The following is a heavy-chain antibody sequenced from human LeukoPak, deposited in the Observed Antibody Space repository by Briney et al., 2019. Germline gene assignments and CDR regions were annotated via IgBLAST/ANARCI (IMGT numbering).Heavy chain of an antibody. CDR2: IYTSGST. Sequence: KPSETLSLTCTVSGGSISSYYWSWIRQPAGKGLEWIGRIYTSGSTNYNPSLKSRVTMSVDTSKNQFSLKLSSVTAADTAVYYCAIDCSSTSCYRAPAGYWGQGTLVTVSS. V-gene: IGHV4-4*07. CDR3: AIDCSSTSCYRAPAGY. D-gene: IGHD2-2*01. CDR1: GGSISSYY. J-gene: IGHJ4*02.